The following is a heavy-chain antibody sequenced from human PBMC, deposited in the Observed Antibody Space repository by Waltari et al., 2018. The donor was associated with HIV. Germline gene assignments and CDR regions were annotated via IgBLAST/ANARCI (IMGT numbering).Heavy chain of an antibody. CDR2: IWSDGYNK. CDR1: GFTFSSYG. D-gene: IGHD3-16*01. CDR3: VKERGPFNGFDI. J-gene: IGHJ3*02. V-gene: IGHV3-33*06. Sequence: QVYLMESGGGVVQPGGSLKLSCAASGFTFSSYGVHWVRQAPGKGLGWVAVIWSDGYNKFYADSVRGRFTFSRDNSKYTLSLQMNSLRAEDTALYYCVKERGPFNGFDIWGQGTMVTVSS.